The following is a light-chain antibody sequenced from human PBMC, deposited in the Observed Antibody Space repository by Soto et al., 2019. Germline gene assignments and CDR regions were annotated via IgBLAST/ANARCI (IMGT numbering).Light chain of an antibody. Sequence: EIVLTQSPATLSLSPGERATLSCRASESVSSSLAWYQQKHGQAPRLLISDTSNRATGIPARFSGSGSGTDFTLTISSLEPEDFAVYYCQQYNNWPRTFGQGTKVDIK. CDR1: ESVSSS. J-gene: IGKJ1*01. V-gene: IGKV3-11*01. CDR2: DTS. CDR3: QQYNNWPRT.